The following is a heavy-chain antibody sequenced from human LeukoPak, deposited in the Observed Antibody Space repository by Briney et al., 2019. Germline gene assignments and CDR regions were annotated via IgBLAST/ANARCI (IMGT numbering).Heavy chain of an antibody. CDR2: ISSDSSTI. V-gene: IGHV3-48*02. Sequence: PGGSLRLSCAASGFTFSRYSMNWVRQAPGKGLEWVSYISSDSSTIFYADSVKGRFTISRDNAKNSLYLQMNSLRDEDTAVYYCASSTGWYYFDSGAYYADYWGQGTLVTVSS. CDR3: ASSTGWYYFDSGAYYADY. D-gene: IGHD3-22*01. J-gene: IGHJ4*02. CDR1: GFTFSRYS.